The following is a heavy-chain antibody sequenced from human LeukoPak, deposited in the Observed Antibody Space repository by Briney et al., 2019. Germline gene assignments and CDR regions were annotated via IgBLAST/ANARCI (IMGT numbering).Heavy chain of an antibody. CDR3: AKWGDYDILTGYYDPDY. D-gene: IGHD3-9*01. CDR2: VSGRDDST. V-gene: IGHV3-23*01. Sequence: HPGGSQRLSCAASGFTFTNYAMYWVRQAPGRGLEWVSAVSGRDDSTYYADSVKGRFTISRDTSKNTLYLQMNSLRAEDTAVYYCAKWGDYDILTGYYDPDYWGQGTLVTVSS. J-gene: IGHJ4*02. CDR1: GFTFTNYA.